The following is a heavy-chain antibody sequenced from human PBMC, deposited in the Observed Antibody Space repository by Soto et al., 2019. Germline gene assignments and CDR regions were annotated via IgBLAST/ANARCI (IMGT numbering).Heavy chain of an antibody. CDR1: GYTFTSYA. V-gene: IGHV1-3*01. CDR2: INAGNGNT. D-gene: IGHD3-9*01. J-gene: IGHJ6*02. Sequence: ASVKVSCKASGYTFTSYAMHWVRQAPGQRLEWMGWINAGNGNTKYSQKFQGRVTITRDTSASTAYMELSSLRSEDTAVYYCARDLEGNDILTGYYISIYFYGMDVWGQGTTVTVSS. CDR3: ARDLEGNDILTGYYISIYFYGMDV.